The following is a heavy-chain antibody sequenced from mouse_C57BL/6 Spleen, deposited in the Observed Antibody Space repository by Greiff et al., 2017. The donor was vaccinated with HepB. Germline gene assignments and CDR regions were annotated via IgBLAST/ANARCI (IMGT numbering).Heavy chain of an antibody. CDR1: GYTFTSYW. D-gene: IGHD1-1*01. J-gene: IGHJ2*01. Sequence: QVQLQQPGTELVKPGASVKLSCKASGYTFTSYWMHWVKQRPGQGLEWIGNINPSNGGTNYNEKFKSKATLTVDKSSSTAYMQLSSLASEDSAVSYCASNYYGSSYDFDYWGQGTTLTVSS. CDR3: ASNYYGSSYDFDY. V-gene: IGHV1-53*01. CDR2: INPSNGGT.